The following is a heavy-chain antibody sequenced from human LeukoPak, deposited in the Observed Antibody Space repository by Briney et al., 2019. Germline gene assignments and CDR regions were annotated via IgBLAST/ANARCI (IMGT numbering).Heavy chain of an antibody. CDR3: ARAVFSYCSGGSSPYFDY. V-gene: IGHV4-59*01. D-gene: IGHD2-15*01. Sequence: SETLSLTCSVSGGSISSYYWSWIRQSPGKGLEWIGYIYYSGSTNYNPSLKSRVTISVHTSKNQFSLKRSSVTAADPAVYYCARAVFSYCSGGSSPYFDYWGQGTLVTVSS. CDR2: IYYSGST. J-gene: IGHJ4*02. CDR1: GGSISSYY.